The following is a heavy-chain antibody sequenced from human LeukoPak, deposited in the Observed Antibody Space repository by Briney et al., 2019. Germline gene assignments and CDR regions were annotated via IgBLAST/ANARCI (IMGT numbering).Heavy chain of an antibody. CDR1: GGSFSGYY. D-gene: IGHD2-2*02. CDR2: INHSGST. V-gene: IGHV4-34*01. Sequence: SETLSLTCAVYGGSFSGYYWSWIRQPPGKGLEWIGEINHSGSTNYNPSLKSRVTISVDTSKNQFSLKLSSVTAADTAVYYCARDCSSSSCYTVFDYWGQGTLVNVSS. J-gene: IGHJ4*02. CDR3: ARDCSSSSCYTVFDY.